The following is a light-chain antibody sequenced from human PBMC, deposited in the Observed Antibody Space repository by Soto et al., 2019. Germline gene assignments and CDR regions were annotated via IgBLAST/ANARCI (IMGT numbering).Light chain of an antibody. CDR1: QSVSSK. CDR3: QRYNNWPPLT. Sequence: EIVMTQSPATLSLSPGERATLSCRASQSVSSKLAWYQQKRGQAPRLLIYAASTRVTGIPARFSGSGSGTEFTLTISSLQSEDFAVYYCQRYNNWPPLTFGGGTKVEIK. CDR2: AAS. V-gene: IGKV3-15*01. J-gene: IGKJ4*01.